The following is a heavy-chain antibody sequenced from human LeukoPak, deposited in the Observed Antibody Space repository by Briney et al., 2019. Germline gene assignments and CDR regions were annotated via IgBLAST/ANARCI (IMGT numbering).Heavy chain of an antibody. Sequence: GGSLRLSCAASGFTFSSYAMSWVRQSPGKGLEWVSAIDGSGGSTYYADSVKGRFTISRDNSKNTLYLQMISLRAEDTAVYYCARVRGWFGERLPPAPIDYWGQGTLVTVSS. CDR1: GFTFSSYA. D-gene: IGHD3-10*01. CDR2: IDGSGGST. V-gene: IGHV3-23*01. J-gene: IGHJ4*02. CDR3: ARVRGWFGERLPPAPIDY.